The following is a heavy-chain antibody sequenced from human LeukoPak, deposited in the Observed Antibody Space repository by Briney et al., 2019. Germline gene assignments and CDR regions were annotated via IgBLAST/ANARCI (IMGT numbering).Heavy chain of an antibody. CDR1: GGSISSYY. V-gene: IGHV4-4*07. CDR2: ISTSGST. J-gene: IGHJ4*02. D-gene: IGHD3-9*01. Sequence: SETLSLTCTVSGGSISSYYWSWIRQPAGKGLEWIGHISTSGSTNYNPSLKSRVTISVDASKNQLSLKVSSVTAADTAVYYCARDYYDLLTGYYRFDYWGQGTLVTVSS. CDR3: ARDYYDLLTGYYRFDY.